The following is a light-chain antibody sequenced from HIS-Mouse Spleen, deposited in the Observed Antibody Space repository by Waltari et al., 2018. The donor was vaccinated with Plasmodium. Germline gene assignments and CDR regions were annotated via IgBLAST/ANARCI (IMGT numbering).Light chain of an antibody. Sequence: QSALTQPPSASGSPGQSVTISCTGTSRDVCGYNYVSWYQQHPGKAPKPMIYEVSKRPSGVPDRFSGSKSGNTASLTVSGLQAEDEADYYCSSYAGSNNWVFGGGTKLTVL. J-gene: IGLJ3*02. CDR2: EVS. CDR1: SRDVCGYNY. V-gene: IGLV2-8*01. CDR3: SSYAGSNNWV.